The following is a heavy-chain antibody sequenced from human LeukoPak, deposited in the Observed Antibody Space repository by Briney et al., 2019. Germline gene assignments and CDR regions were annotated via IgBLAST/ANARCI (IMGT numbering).Heavy chain of an antibody. CDR3: AKTTSASCYHPLDY. D-gene: IGHD2-2*01. CDR1: GFTFSSHA. V-gene: IGHV3-23*01. J-gene: IGHJ4*02. CDR2: ICGSDDNT. Sequence: GGSLRLSCAASGFTFSSHAMTWVRQAPGKGLEWVSVICGSDDNTYYADSVKGRLTISRANSRNTLYLQMNSLRVDDTAIYYCAKTTSASCYHPLDYWGQGTLVTVSS.